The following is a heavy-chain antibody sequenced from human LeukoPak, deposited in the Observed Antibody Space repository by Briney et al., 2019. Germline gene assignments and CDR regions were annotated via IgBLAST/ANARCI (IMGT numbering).Heavy chain of an antibody. J-gene: IGHJ4*02. Sequence: GGSLRLSRAASGFTFSSYWMNWVRQASVKGLGWVSRIASDGSSTTYAGSVKGRFSISRDNAKNTLYLQMNSLRVEDTAVYYCARGRPHGNDYWGQGTLVTVSS. CDR3: ARGRPHGNDY. V-gene: IGHV3-74*01. CDR2: IASDGSST. D-gene: IGHD2-15*01. CDR1: GFTFSSYW.